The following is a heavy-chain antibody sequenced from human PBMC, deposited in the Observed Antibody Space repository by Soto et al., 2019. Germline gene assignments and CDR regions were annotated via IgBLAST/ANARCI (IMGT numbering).Heavy chain of an antibody. CDR1: GFTCSNYA. J-gene: IGHJ5*02. D-gene: IGHD3-22*01. Sequence: PGGSLRLSCAASGFTCSNYAMHWVRQAPGKGLEYVSAIVRNGGSTYYADSVKGRFTISRDNSKNTLYLQMSSLRAEDTAVYYCVKEGYYYDSSGYYYGWFDPWGQGTLVTVS. CDR2: IVRNGGST. V-gene: IGHV3-64D*06. CDR3: VKEGYYYDSSGYYYGWFDP.